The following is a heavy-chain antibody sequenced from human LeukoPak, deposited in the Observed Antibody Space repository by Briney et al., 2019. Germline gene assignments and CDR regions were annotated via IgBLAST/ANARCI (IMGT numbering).Heavy chain of an antibody. CDR2: IYYSGST. CDR1: GGSISSYY. CDR3: ARRPNLAAAWDY. J-gene: IGHJ4*02. V-gene: IGHV4-59*08. D-gene: IGHD6-13*01. Sequence: SETLSLTCTVSGGSISSYYWSWIRQPPGKGLEWIGYIYYSGSTNYNPSLKSRVTISVDTSKNQFSLKLSSVTAADTAVYYCARRPNLAAAWDYWGQGTLVTVSS.